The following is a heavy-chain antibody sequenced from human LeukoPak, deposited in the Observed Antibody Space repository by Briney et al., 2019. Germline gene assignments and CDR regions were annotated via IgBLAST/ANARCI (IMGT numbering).Heavy chain of an antibody. Sequence: GGSLRLSCAASGFTLSNYGMHWVRQTPGKGLEWVSFIRYDGSNQYYADSVKGRSTISRDNAKNSLYLQMNSLRAEDTAVYYCARAGSIAVAGFDYWGQGTLVTVSS. CDR2: IRYDGSNQ. V-gene: IGHV3-30*02. CDR3: ARAGSIAVAGFDY. J-gene: IGHJ4*02. CDR1: GFTLSNYG. D-gene: IGHD6-19*01.